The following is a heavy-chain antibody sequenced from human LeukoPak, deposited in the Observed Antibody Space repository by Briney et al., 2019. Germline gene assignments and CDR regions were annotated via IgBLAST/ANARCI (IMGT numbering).Heavy chain of an antibody. D-gene: IGHD2-2*02. J-gene: IGHJ6*02. Sequence: GGSLRLSCAASGFTFSSHSMNWVRQAPGKGLEWVSSISSSSSYIYYADSVKGRFTISRDNAKNSLYLQMNSLRAEDTAVYYCARDYCSSTSCYRNYYYYGMDVWGQGTTVTVSS. CDR1: GFTFSSHS. CDR2: ISSSSSYI. CDR3: ARDYCSSTSCYRNYYYYGMDV. V-gene: IGHV3-21*01.